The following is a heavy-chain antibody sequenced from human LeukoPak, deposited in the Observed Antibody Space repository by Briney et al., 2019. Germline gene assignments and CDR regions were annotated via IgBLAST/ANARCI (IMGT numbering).Heavy chain of an antibody. CDR2: IIPIFGTA. D-gene: IGHD3-22*01. CDR3: ARVGDPKAHSSGYHGYYFDY. V-gene: IGHV1-69*13. CDR1: GYTFTSYG. Sequence: ASVKVSCKASGYTFTSYGISWVRQAPGQGLEWMGGIIPIFGTANYAQKFQGRVTITADESTSTAYMELSSLRSEDTAVYYCARVGDPKAHSSGYHGYYFDYWGQGTLVTASS. J-gene: IGHJ4*02.